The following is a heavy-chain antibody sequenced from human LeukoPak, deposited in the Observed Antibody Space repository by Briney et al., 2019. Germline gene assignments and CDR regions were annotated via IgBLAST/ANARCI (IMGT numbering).Heavy chain of an antibody. V-gene: IGHV3-74*01. CDR2: INSDGCST. Sequence: TGGSLRLSCAASGFTFSSYWMHWVRQAPGKGLVWVSRINSDGCSTSYADSVKGRFTISRDNAKNTLYLQMNSLRAEDTAVYYCARWTGKGDAFDIWGQGTMVTVSS. J-gene: IGHJ3*02. D-gene: IGHD3/OR15-3a*01. CDR3: ARWTGKGDAFDI. CDR1: GFTFSSYW.